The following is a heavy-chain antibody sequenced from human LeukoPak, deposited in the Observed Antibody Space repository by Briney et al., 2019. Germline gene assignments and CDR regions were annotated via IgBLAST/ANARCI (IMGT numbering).Heavy chain of an antibody. J-gene: IGHJ4*02. CDR3: ARGTFDSSGYYLFDY. CDR2: IYNSGNT. Sequence: SETLSLTCTVSGGSISTNYWSWIRQPAVKGLEWIGRIYNSGNTNYSPSLESRVTMSADTSKNQFSLKLSSVTAADTAVYYCARGTFDSSGYYLFDYWGQGTLVTVSS. V-gene: IGHV4-4*07. CDR1: GGSISTNY. D-gene: IGHD3-22*01.